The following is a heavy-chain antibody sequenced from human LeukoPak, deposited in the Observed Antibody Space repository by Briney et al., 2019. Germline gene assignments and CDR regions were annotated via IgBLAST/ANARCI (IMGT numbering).Heavy chain of an antibody. CDR3: ARDRGLARYNWNYDAFDI. V-gene: IGHV3-21*01. D-gene: IGHD1-7*01. CDR1: GFTFSSYS. Sequence: GGSLRLSCAASGFTFSSYSMNWVRQAPGKGLEWVSSISSSSSYIYYADSVKGRFTISRDNAKNSLYLQMNSLRAEDTAVYYCARDRGLARYNWNYDAFDIWGQGTIVTVSS. J-gene: IGHJ3*02. CDR2: ISSSSSYI.